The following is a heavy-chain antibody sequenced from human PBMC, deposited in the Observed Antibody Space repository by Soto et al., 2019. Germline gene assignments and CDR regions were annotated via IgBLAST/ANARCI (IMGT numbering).Heavy chain of an antibody. CDR2: ISAYNGNT. D-gene: IGHD3-22*01. V-gene: IGHV1-18*01. CDR1: GGTFSSYG. J-gene: IGHJ3*02. Sequence: ASVKVSCKASGGTFSSYGISWVRQAPGQGLEWMGWISAYNGNTNYAQKLQGRVTMTTDTSTSTAYMELRSLRSDDTAVYYCARDPFYYDSSGAFDIWGQGTMVTVSS. CDR3: ARDPFYYDSSGAFDI.